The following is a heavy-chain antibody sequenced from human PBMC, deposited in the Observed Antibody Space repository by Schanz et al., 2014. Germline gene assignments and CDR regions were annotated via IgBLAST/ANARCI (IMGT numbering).Heavy chain of an antibody. D-gene: IGHD6-19*01. CDR1: GFTFSNFA. J-gene: IGHJ4*02. Sequence: QVQLVESGGGVVQPGRSLRLSCAASGFTFSNFAMHWVRQAPGKGLEWVTIISHDGSIQYGADSVKGRFTLSRDNSKNTMDLQMNSLRHEDTAVYYCGRDYSGGALDYWGQGTLVTVSS. V-gene: IGHV3-30*04. CDR2: ISHDGSIQ. CDR3: GRDYSGGALDY.